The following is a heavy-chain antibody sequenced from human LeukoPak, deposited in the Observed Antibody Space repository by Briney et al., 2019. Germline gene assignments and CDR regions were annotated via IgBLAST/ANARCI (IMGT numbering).Heavy chain of an antibody. V-gene: IGHV1-69*06. CDR2: INPLFATA. CDR1: GGTFTNYG. CDR3: ARGYYYYYMDV. Sequence: ASVKVSCKASGGTFTNYGISWVRQAPGEGLEWMGGINPLFATANYAQKFQGRVTITVDNASSTAYIDLNSLRSDDTAVYYCARGYYYYYMDVWGTGTTVTVSS. J-gene: IGHJ6*03.